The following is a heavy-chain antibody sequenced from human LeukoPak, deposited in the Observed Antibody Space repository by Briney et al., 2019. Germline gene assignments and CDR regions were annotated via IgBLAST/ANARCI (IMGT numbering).Heavy chain of an antibody. CDR3: ARQGEAASFDY. Sequence: ASVKVSCKASGYTFTGAYIHWVRQAPGQGPEGMGWINSYSGGTNYAQKFQGRVTLTRDTSLGTAYMELSRLRSDDTAVYYCARQGEAASFDYWGQGTLVTVSS. D-gene: IGHD6-13*01. CDR1: GYTFTGAY. J-gene: IGHJ4*02. V-gene: IGHV1-2*02. CDR2: INSYSGGT.